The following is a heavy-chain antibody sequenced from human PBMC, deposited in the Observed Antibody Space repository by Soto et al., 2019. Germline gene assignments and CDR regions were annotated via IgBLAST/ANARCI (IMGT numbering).Heavy chain of an antibody. CDR1: GLTFSSYA. J-gene: IGHJ1*01. CDR2: ISGSGGST. V-gene: IGHV3-23*01. CDR3: AKANVVVVAATSFQH. D-gene: IGHD2-15*01. Sequence: EVKLLESGGGLVQPGGSLRLSCAASGLTFSSYAMSWVRQAPGKGLEWVSAISGSGGSTYYADSVKGRFTISRDNSKNTLYLQMNSLRAEDTAVYYCAKANVVVVAATSFQHWGQGTLVTVSS.